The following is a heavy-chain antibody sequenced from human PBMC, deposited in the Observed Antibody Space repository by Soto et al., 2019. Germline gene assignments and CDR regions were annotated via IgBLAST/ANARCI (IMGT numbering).Heavy chain of an antibody. D-gene: IGHD4-17*01. CDR3: ARRYGSAFDI. CDR2: NSYSGST. V-gene: IGHV4-59*08. CDR1: GGSTSSYY. J-gene: IGHJ3*02. Sequence: SETLSLTCTVTGGSTSSYYWSWLRQPPGKGLEWIGYNSYSGSTDYNPSLKSRVTISVDTSKNQFSLKLSSATAADTAVYYCARRYGSAFDIWGQGTMVTVSS.